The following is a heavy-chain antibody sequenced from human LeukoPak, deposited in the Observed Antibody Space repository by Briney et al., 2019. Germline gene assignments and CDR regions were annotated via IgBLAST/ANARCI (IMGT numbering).Heavy chain of an antibody. CDR2: IYYSGST. D-gene: IGHD3-10*01. Sequence: SETLSLTCTVSGGSISSYYWSWIRQPPGKGLEWIGYIYYSGSTNYNPSLKSRVTISVDTSKNQFSLKLSSVTAADTAVYYCVADYGSWSYRFDYWGQGTLVTVSS. V-gene: IGHV4-59*12. CDR3: VADYGSWSYRFDY. CDR1: GGSISSYY. J-gene: IGHJ4*02.